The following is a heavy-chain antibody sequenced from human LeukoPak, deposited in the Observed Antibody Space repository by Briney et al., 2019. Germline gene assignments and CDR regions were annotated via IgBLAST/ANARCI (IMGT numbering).Heavy chain of an antibody. CDR2: IFYSGTT. V-gene: IGHV4-39*01. Sequence: KPSETLSLNCTVSGGSFSGGNYYWGWIRQPPGKGLEWIGSIFYSGTTYFNPSLKSRVTISVDTSKNQSSLRLSSVTAADTAVYYCARSTTVVTPVHWGQGTLVTVSS. D-gene: IGHD4-23*01. J-gene: IGHJ4*02. CDR3: ARSTTVVTPVH. CDR1: GGSFSGGNYY.